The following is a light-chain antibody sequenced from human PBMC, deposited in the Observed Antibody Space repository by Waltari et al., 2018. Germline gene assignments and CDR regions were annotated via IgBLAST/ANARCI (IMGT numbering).Light chain of an antibody. J-gene: IGKJ4*01. CDR1: QSVLYSKNKNY. V-gene: IGKV4-1*01. Sequence: DIVMTQSPDSLAVSLGERATINCKSSQSVLYSKNKNYLAWYQQNPGQPPKLLIYWAPTRESGVTDRFSGSGSGTDFTLTISSLQAEDVAVYYCHQYYTTPPSFGGGTKVEIK. CDR2: WAP. CDR3: HQYYTTPPS.